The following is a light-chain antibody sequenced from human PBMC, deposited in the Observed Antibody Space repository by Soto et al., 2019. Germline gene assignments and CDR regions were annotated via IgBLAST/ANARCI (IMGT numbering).Light chain of an antibody. CDR3: QQYVSSPWA. CDR2: KAS. Sequence: IQMTQSPSTLSGSVGDRVTITCRASQTISSWFAWYQQKPGKAPKLLIYKASTLKSGVPSRFSGSGSGTDFTLTISRLEPEDFAVYYCQQYVSSPWAFGQGTKVDIK. CDR1: QTISSW. J-gene: IGKJ1*01. V-gene: IGKV1-5*03.